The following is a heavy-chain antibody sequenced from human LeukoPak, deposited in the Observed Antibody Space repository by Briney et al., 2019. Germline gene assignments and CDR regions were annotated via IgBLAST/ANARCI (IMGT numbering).Heavy chain of an antibody. Sequence: ASETLSLTCTVSGGSISSYYWSWIRQPPGKGLEWIGYIYYSGSTNYNPSLKSRVTISVDTSKNQFSLKLCSVTAADTAVYYCARVGGIVVVPAAHGAFDIWGQGTMVTVSS. V-gene: IGHV4-59*01. CDR1: GGSISSYY. CDR2: IYYSGST. CDR3: ARVGGIVVVPAAHGAFDI. D-gene: IGHD2-2*01. J-gene: IGHJ3*02.